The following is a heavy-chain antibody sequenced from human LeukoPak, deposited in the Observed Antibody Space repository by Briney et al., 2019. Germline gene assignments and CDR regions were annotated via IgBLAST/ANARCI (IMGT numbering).Heavy chain of an antibody. D-gene: IGHD2-2*01. V-gene: IGHV1-2*02. CDR3: ARAHLRYCSSTSCPTTYYYYYYYMDV. J-gene: IGHJ6*03. Sequence: ASVKVSCKASGYTFTGYYMHWVRQAPGQGLEWMGWINPNSGGTNYAQKFQGRVTMTRDTSISTAYMELSRLRSDDTAVYYCARAHLRYCSSTSCPTTYYYYYYYMDVWGKGTTVTVSS. CDR1: GYTFTGYY. CDR2: INPNSGGT.